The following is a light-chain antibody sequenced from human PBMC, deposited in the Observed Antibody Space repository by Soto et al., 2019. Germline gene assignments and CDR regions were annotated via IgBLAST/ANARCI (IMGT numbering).Light chain of an antibody. V-gene: IGLV1-47*01. CDR2: RNN. Sequence: QSVLTQPPSASGTPRQRVTISCSGSSSNIGSKYVYWYQQLPGTAPKLLIYRNNQRPSGVPDRFSGSKSGTSASLAISGLRSEGEADYYCAAWDDSLSGPVFGGGTQLTVL. J-gene: IGLJ2*01. CDR1: SSNIGSKY. CDR3: AAWDDSLSGPV.